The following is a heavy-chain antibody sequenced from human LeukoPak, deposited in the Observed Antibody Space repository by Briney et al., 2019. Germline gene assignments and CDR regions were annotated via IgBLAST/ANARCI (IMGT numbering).Heavy chain of an antibody. CDR1: GGSFSGYY. D-gene: IGHD1-26*01. V-gene: IGHV4-34*01. CDR3: ATSSENYYY. CDR2: INHSGST. J-gene: IGHJ4*02. Sequence: PSETLSLTCAVYGGSFSGYYWSWIRQPPGKGLEWIGEINHSGSTNYNPSLKSRVTISVDTSKNQFSLKLSSVTAADTAVYYCATSSENYYYWGQGTLVTVSS.